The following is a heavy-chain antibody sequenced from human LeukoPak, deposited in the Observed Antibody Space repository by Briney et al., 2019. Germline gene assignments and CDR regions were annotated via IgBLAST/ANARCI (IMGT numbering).Heavy chain of an antibody. CDR3: ARDVVGSLDY. CDR1: GFTFSSYW. CDR2: IKGDESAR. Sequence: GGSLRLSCAASGFTFSSYWMAWVRQAPGKGLEWVANIKGDESARHQADSVKGRFTISRDITRNSLYLQMTNLRGDDTAVYYCARDVVGSLDYWGQGTLVTVSS. D-gene: IGHD1-26*01. V-gene: IGHV3-7*01. J-gene: IGHJ4*02.